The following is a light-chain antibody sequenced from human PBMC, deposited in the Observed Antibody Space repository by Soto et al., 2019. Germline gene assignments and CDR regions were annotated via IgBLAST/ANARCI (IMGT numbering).Light chain of an antibody. Sequence: VLTQSPGTLSLSPGERATLSCRASQSVSRYLVWYQQKPGQAPRLLIYGASSRASGIPDRFSGSGSGTDFTLTINRLGPEDSAVYYCQHRSSWPRMYTFGQGTKLEIK. V-gene: IGKV3-11*01. CDR3: QHRSSWPRMYT. CDR1: QSVSRY. CDR2: GAS. J-gene: IGKJ2*01.